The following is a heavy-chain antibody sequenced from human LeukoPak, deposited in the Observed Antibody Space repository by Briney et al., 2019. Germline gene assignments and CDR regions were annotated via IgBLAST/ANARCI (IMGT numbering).Heavy chain of an antibody. D-gene: IGHD2-15*01. CDR3: ARSVGYCSGGSCYSFDL. J-gene: IGHJ4*02. Sequence: ASVKVSFKASGYTFTSYYMHWVRQAPGQGLEWMGIINPSGGNTNYAQKFQGGVTMTRDTSTSTVYMELSSLRSEDTAVYHCARSVGYCSGGSCYSFDLWGQGTLVTVSS. CDR1: GYTFTSYY. V-gene: IGHV1-46*01. CDR2: INPSGGNT.